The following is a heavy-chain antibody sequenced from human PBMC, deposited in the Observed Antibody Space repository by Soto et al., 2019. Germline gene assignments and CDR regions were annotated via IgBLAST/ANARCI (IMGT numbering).Heavy chain of an antibody. V-gene: IGHV1-18*01. D-gene: IGHD6-19*01. J-gene: IGHJ3*02. Sequence: GASVKVSCKASGYTFTIYGISWVRQAPGQGLEWMGWISAYNGNTNYAQKLQGRVTMTTDTSTSTAYMELRSLRSDDTAVYYCARDRFGYRSGFDAFDIWGQGTMVTVS. CDR3: ARDRFGYRSGFDAFDI. CDR1: GYTFTIYG. CDR2: ISAYNGNT.